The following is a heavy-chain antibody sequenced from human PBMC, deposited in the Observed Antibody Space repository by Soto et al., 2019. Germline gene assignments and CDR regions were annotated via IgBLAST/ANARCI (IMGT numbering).Heavy chain of an antibody. J-gene: IGHJ4*02. CDR1: GDSISNNNYY. Sequence: SETLSLTCTLSGDSISNNNYYGGWIRQPPGKGLEWIGSIYYTGSTYYNPSLKSRVTISVDTSNNQFSLKLNSVTTADTAVYYCVREKYYFDTGGYSPLSAVWGQGILVTVSS. V-gene: IGHV4-39*07. CDR3: VREKYYFDTGGYSPLSAV. D-gene: IGHD3-22*01. CDR2: IYYTGST.